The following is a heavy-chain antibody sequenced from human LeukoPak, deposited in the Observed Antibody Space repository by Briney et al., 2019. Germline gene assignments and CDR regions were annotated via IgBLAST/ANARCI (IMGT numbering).Heavy chain of an antibody. D-gene: IGHD3-3*01. Sequence: PGRSLRLSCAVSGFTFSSYGMHWVRQAPGKGLEWVAVISYDGSNKYYADSVKGRFTISRDNSKNTLYLQMNSLRAEDTAVYYCAKDYRYSPPLSWSGYYMDYWGQGTLVTVSS. CDR1: GFTFSSYG. V-gene: IGHV3-30*18. CDR3: AKDYRYSPPLSWSGYYMDY. CDR2: ISYDGSNK. J-gene: IGHJ4*02.